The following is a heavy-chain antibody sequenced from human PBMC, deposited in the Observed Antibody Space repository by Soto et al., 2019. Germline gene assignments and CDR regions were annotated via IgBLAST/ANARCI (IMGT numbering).Heavy chain of an antibody. D-gene: IGHD3-10*01. CDR2: INHTGHT. CDR3: ARSGHLFDY. Sequence: SETLSLTCAVYGGSFDDYYWSWIRQPPGKGLEWIGEINHTGHTNYNPSLKSRVTISVDTSKNQFSLKLSSVTAADTAVDYCARSGHLFDYWGQGILVTVSS. V-gene: IGHV4-34*01. J-gene: IGHJ4*02. CDR1: GGSFDDYY.